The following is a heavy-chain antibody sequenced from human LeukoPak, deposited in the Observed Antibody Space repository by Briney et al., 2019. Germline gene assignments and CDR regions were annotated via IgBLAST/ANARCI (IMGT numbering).Heavy chain of an antibody. CDR2: IYSGGST. J-gene: IGHJ4*02. CDR3: ASRRGYSYGDDY. V-gene: IGHV3-53*01. CDR1: GFTVSSNY. Sequence: GGSLRLSCAASGFTVSSNYMSWVRQAPGKGLEWVSVIYSGGSTYYADSVKGRFTISRDNSKNTLYLQMNSLRAEDTAVYYCASRRGYSYGDDYWGQGTLVTVSP. D-gene: IGHD5-18*01.